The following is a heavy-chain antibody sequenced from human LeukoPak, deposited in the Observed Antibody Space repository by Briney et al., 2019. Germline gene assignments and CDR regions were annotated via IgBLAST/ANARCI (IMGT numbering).Heavy chain of an antibody. CDR2: ISTTSDYI. Sequence: GGSLRLSCAASGFTFSSYSMNWVGQAPGKGLEWVSSISTTSDYIYYADSLNGRLTISRDNAKNSLYLQMNSLRAEDTAVYYCARGGIYRQGFDYWGQGTLVTVSS. J-gene: IGHJ4*02. CDR3: ARGGIYRQGFDY. V-gene: IGHV3-21*01. CDR1: GFTFSSYS. D-gene: IGHD1-14*01.